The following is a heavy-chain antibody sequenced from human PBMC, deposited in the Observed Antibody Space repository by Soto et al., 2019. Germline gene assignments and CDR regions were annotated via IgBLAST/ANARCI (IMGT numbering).Heavy chain of an antibody. Sequence: GESLKISCKGSGYSFTSYWIGWVRQMPGKGLEWMGIIYPGDSDTRYSPSFQGQVTISADKSISTAYLQWSSLKASDTAMYYCARLQSPAVYYYYYGMDVWGQGTTVTVSS. V-gene: IGHV5-51*01. CDR3: ARLQSPAVYYYYYGMDV. CDR2: IYPGDSDT. J-gene: IGHJ6*02. CDR1: GYSFTSYW.